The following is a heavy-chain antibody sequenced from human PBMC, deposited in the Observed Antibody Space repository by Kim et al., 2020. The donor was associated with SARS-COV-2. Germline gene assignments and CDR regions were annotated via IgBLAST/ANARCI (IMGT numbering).Heavy chain of an antibody. Sequence: YYADSVKGRFTISRDNSKNTLYLQMNSLRAEDTAVYYCATGEQWQKEIDYWGQGTLVTVSS. J-gene: IGHJ4*02. D-gene: IGHD6-19*01. V-gene: IGHV3-30*02. CDR3: ATGEQWQKEIDY.